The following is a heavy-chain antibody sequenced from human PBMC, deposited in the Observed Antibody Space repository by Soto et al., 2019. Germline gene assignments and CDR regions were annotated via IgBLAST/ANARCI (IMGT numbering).Heavy chain of an antibody. J-gene: IGHJ4*02. CDR2: IYYSGST. CDR1: GGSISSSSYY. CDR3: ARYGGYLYYFDY. D-gene: IGHD3-22*01. V-gene: IGHV4-39*01. Sequence: SETLSLTCTVSGGSISSSSYYWGWIRQPPGKALEWIGSIYYSGSTYYNPSLKSRVTISVDTSKNQFSLKLSSVTAADTAVYYCARYGGYLYYFDYWGQGTLVTVSS.